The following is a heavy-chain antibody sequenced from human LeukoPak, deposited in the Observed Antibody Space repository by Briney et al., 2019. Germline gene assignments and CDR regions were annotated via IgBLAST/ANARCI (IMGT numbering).Heavy chain of an antibody. CDR1: GGSFSGYY. Sequence: PSETLSLTCAVYGGSFSGYYWSWIRQPPGKGLEWIGEINHSGSTNYNPSLKSRVTISVDTSKNQFSLKLSSVTAADTAVYYRARQSPYYYYYGMDVWGQGTTVTVSS. CDR2: INHSGST. V-gene: IGHV4-34*01. CDR3: ARQSPYYYYYGMDV. J-gene: IGHJ6*02.